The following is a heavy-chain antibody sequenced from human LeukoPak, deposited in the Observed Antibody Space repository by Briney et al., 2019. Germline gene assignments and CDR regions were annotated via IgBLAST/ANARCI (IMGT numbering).Heavy chain of an antibody. J-gene: IGHJ5*02. CDR2: IYTSGST. Sequence: PSETLSLTCTVSGGSISSYYWSWIRQPAGKGLEWIGRIYTSGSTNYNPSLKSRVTMSVDTSKNQFSLKLSSVTAADTAVYYCARDLRSSSWGDWFDPWGQGTLVTVSS. V-gene: IGHV4-4*07. CDR3: ARDLRSSSWGDWFDP. CDR1: GGSISSYY. D-gene: IGHD6-13*01.